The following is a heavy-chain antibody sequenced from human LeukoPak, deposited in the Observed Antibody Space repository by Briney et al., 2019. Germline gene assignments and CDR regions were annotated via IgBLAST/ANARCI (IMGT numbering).Heavy chain of an antibody. Sequence: PGGSLRLSCAVSGFTFDDYAMSWFRQAPGKGLEWVGFIRSKAYGGTTEYAASVKGRFTISRDDSKSIAYLQMNSLKTEDTAVYYCTRDRFSSWYLNAFDIWGQGTMVTVSS. CDR2: IRSKAYGGTT. V-gene: IGHV3-49*03. J-gene: IGHJ3*02. CDR3: TRDRFSSWYLNAFDI. CDR1: GFTFDDYA. D-gene: IGHD6-13*01.